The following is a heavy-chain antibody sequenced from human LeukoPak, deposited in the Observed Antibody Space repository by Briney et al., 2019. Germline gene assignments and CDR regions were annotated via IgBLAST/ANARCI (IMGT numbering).Heavy chain of an antibody. CDR3: ASLNSVVVAASPFDY. V-gene: IGHV1-2*02. D-gene: IGHD2-15*01. J-gene: IGHJ4*02. Sequence: ASVKVSCKASGYTFTDYCMHWVRQAPGQGLEWMGWINPNSGSTNYAQKFQGRVTMTRDTSISTAYMELSRLRSDDTAVYYCASLNSVVVAASPFDYWGQGTLVTVSS. CDR2: INPNSGST. CDR1: GYTFTDYC.